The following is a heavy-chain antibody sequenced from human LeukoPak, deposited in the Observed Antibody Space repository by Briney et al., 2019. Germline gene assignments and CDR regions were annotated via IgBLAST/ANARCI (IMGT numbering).Heavy chain of an antibody. J-gene: IGHJ6*02. CDR1: GFTFSSYS. V-gene: IGHV3-48*01. CDR2: ISSSSSTI. D-gene: IGHD6-13*01. Sequence: GGSLRLSCAASGFTFSSYSMNWVRQAPGKGLEWVSYISSSSSTIYYADSVKGRFTISRDNSKNTLYLQMNSLRAEDTAVYYCARRGSWGLYYYYGMDVWGQGTTVTVSS. CDR3: ARRGSWGLYYYYGMDV.